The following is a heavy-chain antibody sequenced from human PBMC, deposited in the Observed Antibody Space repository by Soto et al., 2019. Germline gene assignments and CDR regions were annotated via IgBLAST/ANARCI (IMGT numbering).Heavy chain of an antibody. CDR1: GGSFSGYY. J-gene: IGHJ6*02. Sequence: SETLSLTCAVYGGSFSGYYWTWIRQPPGTGLEWIGEINHSGSTNYNPSLKSRVTISVDTSKNQFSLKLSSVTAADTAVYYCARLEGAVADYYYYGMDVWGQGTTVTVSS. CDR3: ARLEGAVADYYYYGMDV. V-gene: IGHV4-34*01. D-gene: IGHD6-19*01. CDR2: INHSGST.